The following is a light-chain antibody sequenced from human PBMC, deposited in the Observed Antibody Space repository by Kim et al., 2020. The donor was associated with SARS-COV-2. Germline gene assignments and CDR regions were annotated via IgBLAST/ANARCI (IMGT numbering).Light chain of an antibody. CDR1: SGHSNYA. V-gene: IGLV4-69*02. CDR2: LNSDGSH. CDR3: QTWGPGIRV. Sequence: QLVLTQSPSASASLGASVKLTCTLSSGHSNYAIAWHQQLPEKGPRYLMKLNSDGSHTEGDGVPDRFSGSSSGTERYLTISNLQSEDEADYYCQTWGPGIRVFGGGTKVTVL. J-gene: IGLJ3*02.